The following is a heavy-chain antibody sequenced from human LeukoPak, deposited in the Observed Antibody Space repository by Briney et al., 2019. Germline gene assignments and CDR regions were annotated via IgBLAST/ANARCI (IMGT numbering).Heavy chain of an antibody. Sequence: GASVKVSCKASGYTFTSYYMHWVRQAPGQGLKWMGIINPSGGSTSYAQKFQGRVTMTRDTSTSTVYMELSSLRSEDTAVYYCARGNLRYFDWLLMDVWGQGTTVTVSS. V-gene: IGHV1-46*01. CDR1: GYTFTSYY. J-gene: IGHJ6*02. CDR3: ARGNLRYFDWLLMDV. D-gene: IGHD3-9*01. CDR2: INPSGGST.